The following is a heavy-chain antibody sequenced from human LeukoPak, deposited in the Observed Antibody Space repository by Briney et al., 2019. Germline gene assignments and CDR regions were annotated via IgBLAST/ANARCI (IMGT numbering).Heavy chain of an antibody. Sequence: SETLSLTCAVYGSSFSGYYWSWIRQPPGKGLEWIGYIYYTGSTSYNPSLKSRVTMSLDASKNQFSLELNSVTPADTAVYYCARGGNYWPQWWFDPWGRGTLVSVSS. CDR2: IYYTGST. J-gene: IGHJ5*02. V-gene: IGHV4-59*01. CDR3: ARGGNYWPQWWFDP. D-gene: IGHD1-26*01. CDR1: GSSFSGYY.